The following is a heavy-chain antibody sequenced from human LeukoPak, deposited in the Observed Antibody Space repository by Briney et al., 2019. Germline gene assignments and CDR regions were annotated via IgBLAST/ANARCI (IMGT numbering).Heavy chain of an antibody. D-gene: IGHD3-10*01. CDR2: IYYSGST. CDR3: ARVRRGSKGPKEDYMDV. J-gene: IGHJ6*03. CDR1: GGSISSYY. V-gene: IGHV4-59*08. Sequence: PSETLSLTCTVSGGSISSYYWSWIRQPPGKGLEWIGYIYYSGSTNYNPSLKSRVTISVDTSKNQFSLKLSSVTAADTAVYYCARVRRGSKGPKEDYMDVWGKGTTVTVSS.